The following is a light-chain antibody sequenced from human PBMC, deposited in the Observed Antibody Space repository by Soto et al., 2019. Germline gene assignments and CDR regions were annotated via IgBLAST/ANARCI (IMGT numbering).Light chain of an antibody. CDR3: QQRSNWPIT. V-gene: IGKV3D-20*02. CDR1: QSVSSSY. CDR2: DAS. J-gene: IGKJ5*01. Sequence: IVLTQSPATLSLSPGERATLSCGASQSVSSSYLAWYQQKPGLAPRLLIYDASSRATGIPDRFSGSGSGTDFTLTISRLEPEDFAVYYCQQRSNWPITFGQGTRLEIK.